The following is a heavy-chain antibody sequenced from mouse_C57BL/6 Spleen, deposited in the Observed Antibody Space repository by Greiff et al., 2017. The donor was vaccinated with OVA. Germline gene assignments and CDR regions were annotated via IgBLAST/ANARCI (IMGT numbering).Heavy chain of an antibody. CDR2: IDPETGGT. CDR3: TVAWFAY. V-gene: IGHV1-15*01. CDR1: GYTFTDYE. Sequence: VKVVESGAELVRPGASVTLSCKASGYTFTDYEMHWVKQTPVHGLEWIGAIDPETGGTAYNQKFKGKAILTADKSSSTAYMELRSLTSEDSAVYYCTVAWFAYWGQGTLVTVSA. J-gene: IGHJ3*01.